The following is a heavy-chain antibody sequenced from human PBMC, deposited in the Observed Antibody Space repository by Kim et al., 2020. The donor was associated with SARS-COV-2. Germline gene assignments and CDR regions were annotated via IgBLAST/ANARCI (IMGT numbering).Heavy chain of an antibody. CDR2: INPNSGGT. CDR1: GYTFTGYY. V-gene: IGHV1-2*06. Sequence: ASVTVSCKASGYTFTGYYMHWVRQAPGQGLEWMGRINPNSGGTNYAQKFQGRVTMTRDTSISTAYMELSRLRSDDTAVYYCARYCSGGSCYEAPVGYYYYYGMDVWGQGTTVTVSS. CDR3: ARYCSGGSCYEAPVGYYYYYGMDV. J-gene: IGHJ6*02. D-gene: IGHD2-15*01.